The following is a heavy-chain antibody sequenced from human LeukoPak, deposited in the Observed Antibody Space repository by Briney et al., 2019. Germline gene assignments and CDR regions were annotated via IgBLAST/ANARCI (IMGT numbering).Heavy chain of an antibody. CDR3: ASRIAAAGTLDFDY. D-gene: IGHD6-13*01. J-gene: IGHJ4*02. CDR2: IYHSGST. Sequence: SETLSLTCTVSGGSVSSGDFYWSWIRQPPGKGLEWIGYIYHSGSTNYNPSLKSRVTMSVDTSKNQFSLKLSSVTAADTAVYYCASRIAAAGTLDFDYWGQGTLVTVSS. V-gene: IGHV4-61*08. CDR1: GGSVSSGDFY.